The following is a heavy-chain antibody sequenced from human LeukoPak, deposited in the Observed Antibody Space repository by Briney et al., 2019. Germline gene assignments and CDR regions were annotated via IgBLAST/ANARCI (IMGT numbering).Heavy chain of an antibody. Sequence: GGSLRLSCAASGFTFSDYYMTWVRQAPGKGLEWVSAISGSGGSTYYADSVKGRFTISRDNSKNTLYLQMNSLRAEDTAVYYCAKWGYCSGGSCYYYYGMDVWGKGTTVTVSS. CDR3: AKWGYCSGGSCYYYYGMDV. CDR1: GFTFSDYY. D-gene: IGHD2-15*01. V-gene: IGHV3-23*01. CDR2: ISGSGGST. J-gene: IGHJ6*04.